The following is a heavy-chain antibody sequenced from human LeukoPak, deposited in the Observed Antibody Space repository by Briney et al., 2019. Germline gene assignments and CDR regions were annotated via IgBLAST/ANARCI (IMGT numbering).Heavy chain of an antibody. CDR3: ARVVSQSGRSYYYYYYMDV. Sequence: GGSLRLSCAASGFTFSSYSMNWVRQAPGKGLEWVSYISSSSSTIYYADSVKGRLTISRDNAKNSLYLQMNSLRAEDTAVYYCARVVSQSGRSYYYYYYMDVWGKGTTVTVSS. J-gene: IGHJ6*03. CDR1: GFTFSSYS. V-gene: IGHV3-48*04. CDR2: ISSSSSTI.